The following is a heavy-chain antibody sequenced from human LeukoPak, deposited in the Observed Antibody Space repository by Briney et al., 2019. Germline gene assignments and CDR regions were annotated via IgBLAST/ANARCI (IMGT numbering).Heavy chain of an antibody. D-gene: IGHD2-8*01. Sequence: PSETLSLTCTVSGDSISSGGYYWSWIRQHPGKGLEWIGYIYYSGSTYYNPSLKSRVTISVDTPKNQFSLKLSSVTAADTAVYYCARDSMLYYGMDVWGKGTTVTVSS. J-gene: IGHJ6*04. CDR2: IYYSGST. CDR1: GDSISSGGYY. CDR3: ARDSMLYYGMDV. V-gene: IGHV4-31*03.